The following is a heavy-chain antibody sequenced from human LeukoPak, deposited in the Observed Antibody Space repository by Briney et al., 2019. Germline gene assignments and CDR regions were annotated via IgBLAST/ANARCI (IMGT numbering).Heavy chain of an antibody. D-gene: IGHD6-13*01. J-gene: IGHJ4*02. CDR3: ARTSNFASSWRSY. V-gene: IGHV1-18*04. CDR1: GYTFINYA. CDR2: IKTYNGNT. Sequence: AAVRDSFEASGYTFINYAINWVRQAPGQGLEWRGWIKTYNGNTSYAQKFQVRLTMTRHTSTNTAYMELRSLRPDDTAVHYCARTSNFASSWRSYWGQGTLVRVSS.